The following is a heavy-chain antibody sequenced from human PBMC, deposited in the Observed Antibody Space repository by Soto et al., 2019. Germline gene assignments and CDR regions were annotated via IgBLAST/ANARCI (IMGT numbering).Heavy chain of an antibody. CDR2: ISWNSGSI. Sequence: VQLVESGGGLVQPGRSLRLSCAASGFTFDDYAMHWVRQAPGKGLEWVSGISWNSGSIGYADSVKGRFTISRDNAKNSLYLQMNSLRAEDTALYYCATDGGYSSGRYGAWGQGTLVTVSS. V-gene: IGHV3-9*01. J-gene: IGHJ5*02. D-gene: IGHD6-19*01. CDR3: ATDGGYSSGRYGA. CDR1: GFTFDDYA.